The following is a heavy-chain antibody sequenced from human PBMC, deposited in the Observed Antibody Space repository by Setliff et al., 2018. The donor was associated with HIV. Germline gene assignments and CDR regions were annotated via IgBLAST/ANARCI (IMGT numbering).Heavy chain of an antibody. D-gene: IGHD4-17*01. CDR1: GPSFNIHY. CDR3: AKGSGFYGDYTFDY. CDR2: IYSTGST. V-gene: IGHV4-59*11. J-gene: IGHJ4*02. Sequence: SETLSLTCTVSGPSFNIHYWSWIRQSPGKSLEWIGDIYSTGSTNDNPSLQSRVSISIYASRNKFSLQVRSVTSADTAVYYCAKGSGFYGDYTFDYWGQGHRVTVSS.